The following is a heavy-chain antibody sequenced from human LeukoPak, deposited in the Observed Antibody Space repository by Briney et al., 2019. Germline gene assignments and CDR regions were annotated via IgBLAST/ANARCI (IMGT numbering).Heavy chain of an antibody. V-gene: IGHV3-7*01. Sequence: PGGSLRLSCAASGFTFSSYGMHWVRQAPGKGLEWVANIKQDGSEKYYVDSVKGRFTISRDNAKNSLYLQMNSLRAEDTAVYYCARDAPYISSGPSAADYWGQGTLVTVSS. D-gene: IGHD6-19*01. CDR2: IKQDGSEK. CDR1: GFTFSSYG. CDR3: ARDAPYISSGPSAADY. J-gene: IGHJ4*02.